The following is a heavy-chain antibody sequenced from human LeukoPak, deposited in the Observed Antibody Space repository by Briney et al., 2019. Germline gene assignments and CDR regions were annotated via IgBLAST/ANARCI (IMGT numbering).Heavy chain of an antibody. D-gene: IGHD3-10*01. J-gene: IGHJ5*02. Sequence: PSETLSLTCTVSGGSISSYYWSWIRQPPGKGLEWIGYIYYSGSTNYNPSLKSRVTISVDTSKNQFSLKLSSVTAADTAVYYCVAYYGSGSYHDWFDPWGQGTLVTVSS. CDR3: VAYYGSGSYHDWFDP. V-gene: IGHV4-59*01. CDR2: IYYSGST. CDR1: GGSISSYY.